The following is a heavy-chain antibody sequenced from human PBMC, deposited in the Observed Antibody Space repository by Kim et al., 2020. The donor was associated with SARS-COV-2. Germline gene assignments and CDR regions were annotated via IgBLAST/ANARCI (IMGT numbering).Heavy chain of an antibody. V-gene: IGHV3-7*04. CDR1: GFTFNTYW. CDR2: IKQDGSEK. J-gene: IGHJ4*02. D-gene: IGHD1-7*01. Sequence: GGSLRLSCAASGFTFNTYWMNWVRQAPGKGLEWVANIKQDGSEKYYVDSVKGRFTISRDNAKNSLYLQMNSLRVEDTALYYCAGGYSWHYGFDFWGQGTLVTVSS. CDR3: AGGYSWHYGFDF.